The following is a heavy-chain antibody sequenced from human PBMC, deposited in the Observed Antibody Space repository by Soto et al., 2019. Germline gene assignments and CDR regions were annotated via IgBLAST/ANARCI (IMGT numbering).Heavy chain of an antibody. CDR1: GGSFSGSY. V-gene: IGHV4-34*01. CDR2: INHSGST. D-gene: IGHD2-21*02. Sequence: PSETLSLTCAVYGGSFSGSYWSWIRQPPRKGLEWNGEINHSGSTNYNPSLKSRVTISVDTSKNQFSLKLSSVPAADTAVYYCARYVTRWAFDIWGQGTMVTVSS. CDR3: ARYVTRWAFDI. J-gene: IGHJ3*02.